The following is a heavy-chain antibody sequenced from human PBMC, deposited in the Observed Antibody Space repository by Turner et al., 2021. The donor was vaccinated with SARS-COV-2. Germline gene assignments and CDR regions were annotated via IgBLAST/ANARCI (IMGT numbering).Heavy chain of an antibody. D-gene: IGHD3-22*01. Sequence: QVQLVQSGADVKKPGASVKVPCKASGYTFTGHYIHWVRQAPAQGVEWMGWINPKSGGTNYAQKVQGRVTMTRDTSISTAYMELNRLRSDDTAVYYCARTFHSDSSGYHYVPYLQHWGQGTLLTVSS. CDR1: GYTFTGHY. CDR2: INPKSGGT. CDR3: ARTFHSDSSGYHYVPYLQH. V-gene: IGHV1-2*02. J-gene: IGHJ1*01.